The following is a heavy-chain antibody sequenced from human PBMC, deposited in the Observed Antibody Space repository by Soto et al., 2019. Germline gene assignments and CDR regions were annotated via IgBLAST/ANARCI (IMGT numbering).Heavy chain of an antibody. V-gene: IGHV4-31*03. Sequence: SETLSLTCTVSGGSISSGGYYWSWIRQHPGKGLEWIGYIYYSGSTYYNPSLKSRVTISVDTSKDQFSLKLSSVTAADTAVYYCARGPRGHCSGGTCSFDYWGQGTLVTVSS. D-gene: IGHD2-15*01. J-gene: IGHJ4*02. CDR2: IYYSGST. CDR1: GGSISSGGYY. CDR3: ARGPRGHCSGGTCSFDY.